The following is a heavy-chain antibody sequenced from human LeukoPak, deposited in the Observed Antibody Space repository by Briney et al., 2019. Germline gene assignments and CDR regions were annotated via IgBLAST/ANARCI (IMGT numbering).Heavy chain of an antibody. J-gene: IGHJ4*02. Sequence: SETLSLTCTVSGGSISSGGYYWSWIRQPPGKGLEWIGYIHHSGDTYQNPSLKSRVTVSSDRSKNQFYLKLSSVTAAGTAVYYCARLIAADPQLDSWGQGTLVTVSS. D-gene: IGHD6-13*01. CDR1: GGSISSGGYY. V-gene: IGHV4-30-2*01. CDR2: IHHSGDT. CDR3: ARLIAADPQLDS.